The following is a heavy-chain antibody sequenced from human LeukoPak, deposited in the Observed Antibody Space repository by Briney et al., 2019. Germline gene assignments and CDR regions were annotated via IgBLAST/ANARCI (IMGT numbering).Heavy chain of an antibody. CDR3: ARGYDFWSGYYSGYYFDY. D-gene: IGHD3-3*01. CDR1: GFTFSSNY. CDR2: IYSGGST. V-gene: IGHV3-66*01. J-gene: IGHJ4*02. Sequence: GGSLRLSCAASGFTFSSNYMSWVRQAPGKGLEWVSVIYSGGSTYYSDSVKGRFTISRDNSKNTLYLQMNRLRAEDTAVYYCARGYDFWSGYYSGYYFDYWGQGTLVTVSS.